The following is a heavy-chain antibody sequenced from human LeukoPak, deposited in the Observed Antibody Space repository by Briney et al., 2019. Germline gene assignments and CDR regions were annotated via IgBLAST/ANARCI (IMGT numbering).Heavy chain of an antibody. J-gene: IGHJ4*02. CDR2: IYTSGST. CDR3: ARGGIPDY. D-gene: IGHD6-13*01. V-gene: IGHV4-4*07. CDR1: GGSISNHY. Sequence: PSETLSLTCTVSGGSISNHYWSWVRQPAGKALEWIGHIYTSGSTNYNPSLKSRVTILVDTSRNQFSLKLSSVTAADTAVYYCARGGIPDYWGQGILVTVSS.